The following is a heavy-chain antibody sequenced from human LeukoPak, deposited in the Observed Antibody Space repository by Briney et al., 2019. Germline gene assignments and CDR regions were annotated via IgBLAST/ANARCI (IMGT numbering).Heavy chain of an antibody. J-gene: IGHJ6*02. CDR1: GFTFDDYG. D-gene: IGHD2-2*01. CDR2: INWNGGST. V-gene: IGHV3-20*01. Sequence: GGSLRLSCAASGFTFDDYGMSWVRQAPGKGLEWVSGINWNGGSTGYADSVKGRFTISRDNAKNSLYPQMNSLRAEDTALYHCARGYCSSTSCYQYGMDVWGQGTTVTVSS. CDR3: ARGYCSSTSCYQYGMDV.